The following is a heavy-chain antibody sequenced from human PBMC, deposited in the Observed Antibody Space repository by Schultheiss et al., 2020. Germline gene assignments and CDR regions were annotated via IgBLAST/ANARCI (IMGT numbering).Heavy chain of an antibody. CDR1: GHTFTNYG. CDR3: ARVRSSSWYESSPPRY. CDR2: ISTYNGDT. D-gene: IGHD6-13*01. Sequence: ASVKVSCKASGHTFTNYGISWVRQAPGQGLEWMGWISTYNGDTKYAQKLQGRVTMTTDTSTSTAYMELRSLRSDDTAVYYCARVRSSSWYESSPPRYWGQGTLVTVSS. J-gene: IGHJ4*02. V-gene: IGHV1-18*01.